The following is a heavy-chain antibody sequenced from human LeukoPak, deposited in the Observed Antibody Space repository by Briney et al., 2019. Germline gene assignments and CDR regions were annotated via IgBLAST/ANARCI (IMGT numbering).Heavy chain of an antibody. Sequence: PSETLSLTCTVSGDSISSGNYYWTWIRQPPGKGLEWIGYIYYSGSTFYNPSLKSPVTISVDTSKNEFSLKLSSVTAADTAVYYCAREFWSGSYSDKWGQGTLVTVSS. D-gene: IGHD3-3*01. CDR3: AREFWSGSYSDK. CDR2: IYYSGST. J-gene: IGHJ4*02. V-gene: IGHV4-30-4*01. CDR1: GDSISSGNYY.